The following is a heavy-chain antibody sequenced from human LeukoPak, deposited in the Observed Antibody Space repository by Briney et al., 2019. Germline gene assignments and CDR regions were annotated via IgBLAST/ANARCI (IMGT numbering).Heavy chain of an antibody. CDR3: ARRGKQSGVSDY. D-gene: IGHD6-19*01. V-gene: IGHV1-2*02. J-gene: IGHJ4*02. CDR1: GYTFTGYY. Sequence: ASVKVSCKASGYTFTGYYMHWVRQAPGQGREWMGWINPNSGGTNYAQKFQVRVTMNRDTSISTAYMELSRLRSDDTAVYYCARRGKQSGVSDYWGQGTLVTVSS. CDR2: INPNSGGT.